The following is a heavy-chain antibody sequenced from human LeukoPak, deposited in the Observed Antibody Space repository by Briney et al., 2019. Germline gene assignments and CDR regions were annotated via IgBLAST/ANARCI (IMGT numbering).Heavy chain of an antibody. CDR3: APSYYYGSGSRGFDY. D-gene: IGHD3-10*01. V-gene: IGHV3-48*03. CDR2: ISSSGSTI. Sequence: PGGSLRLSCAASGFTFSNYAMNWVRQAPGKGLEWVSYISSSGSTIYYADSVKGRFTISRDNAKNSLYLQMNSLRAEDTAVYYCAPSYYYGSGSRGFDYWGQGTLVTVSS. CDR1: GFTFSNYA. J-gene: IGHJ4*02.